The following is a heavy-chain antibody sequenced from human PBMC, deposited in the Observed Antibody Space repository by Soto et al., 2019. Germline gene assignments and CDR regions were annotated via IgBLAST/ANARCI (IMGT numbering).Heavy chain of an antibody. V-gene: IGHV4-34*01. J-gene: IGHJ4*02. CDR2: INHSGST. CDR1: GGSFSGYY. Sequence: CLTGAVYGGSFSGYYWSWIRQPPGKGLEWIGEINHSGSTNYNPSLKSRVTISVDTSKNQFSLKLSSVTAADTAVYYCARAFLENGYFFDVWGQGTLVTVSS. D-gene: IGHD1-1*01. CDR3: ARAFLENGYFFDV.